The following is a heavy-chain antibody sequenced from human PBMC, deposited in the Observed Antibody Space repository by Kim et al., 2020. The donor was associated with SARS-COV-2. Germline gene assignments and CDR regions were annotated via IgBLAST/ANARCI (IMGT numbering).Heavy chain of an antibody. CDR2: IKSKTDGGTT. Sequence: GGSLRLSCAASGFTFSNAWMSWVRQAPGKGLEWVGRIKSKTDGGTTDYAAPVKGRFTISRDDSKNTLYLQMNSLKTEDTAVYYCTTDPVTAMSMRWFDPWGQGTLVTVSS. J-gene: IGHJ5*02. CDR3: TTDPVTAMSMRWFDP. D-gene: IGHD5-18*01. CDR1: GFTFSNAW. V-gene: IGHV3-15*01.